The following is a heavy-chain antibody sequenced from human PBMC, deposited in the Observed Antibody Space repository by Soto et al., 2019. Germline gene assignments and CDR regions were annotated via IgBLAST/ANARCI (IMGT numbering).Heavy chain of an antibody. D-gene: IGHD3-16*01. CDR3: ARHAAYDSVWGKSDGSDY. V-gene: IGHV4-39*01. Sequence: QLQLQESGPGLVKPSETLSLACTVSGGSISSNSYYWDWIRQPPGKGLEWIGSMYYSGATYHNPSLPSRVPIALDTSKNQSSLHLSSVTAADTAVYSCARHAAYDSVWGKSDGSDYWGQGTLVTVSS. CDR1: GGSISSNSYY. CDR2: MYYSGAT. J-gene: IGHJ4*02.